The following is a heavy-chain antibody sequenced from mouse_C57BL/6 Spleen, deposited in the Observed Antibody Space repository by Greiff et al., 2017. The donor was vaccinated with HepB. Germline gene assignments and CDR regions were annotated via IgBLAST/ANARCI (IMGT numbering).Heavy chain of an antibody. Sequence: VQLQQSGAELVRPGASVTLSCKASGYTFTDYEMHWVKQTPVHGLEWIGAIDPETGGTAYNQKFKGKAILTADKSSSTAYMELSSLTSEDSAVYYCTKTDGYHWYFDVWGTGTTVTVSS. CDR1: GYTFTDYE. D-gene: IGHD2-3*01. CDR2: IDPETGGT. J-gene: IGHJ1*03. V-gene: IGHV1-15*01. CDR3: TKTDGYHWYFDV.